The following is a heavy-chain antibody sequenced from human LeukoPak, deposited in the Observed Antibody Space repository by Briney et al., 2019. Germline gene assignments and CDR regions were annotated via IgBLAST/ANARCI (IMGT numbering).Heavy chain of an antibody. Sequence: GGSLRLSCAASGFTFSSYEMNWVRQAPGKGLEWISYISSSSSTIYYADSVKGRFTISRDNAKNSLYLQMNSLRAEDTAVYYCATRGAFINYWGQGTLVTVSS. CDR3: ATRGAFINY. CDR1: GFTFSSYE. D-gene: IGHD3-10*01. CDR2: ISSSSSTI. J-gene: IGHJ4*02. V-gene: IGHV3-48*03.